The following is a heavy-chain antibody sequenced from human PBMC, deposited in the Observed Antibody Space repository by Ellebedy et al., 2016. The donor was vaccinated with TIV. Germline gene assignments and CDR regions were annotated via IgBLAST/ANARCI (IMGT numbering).Heavy chain of an antibody. Sequence: AASVKVSCKVSGYTLTALSMHWVRQAPGKGLEWMGGFDPEDGETIYAQKFQGRVTMTRDSSISTAYMELSSLRSEDTAVYYCGRGRGYASTGRVYYFDYWGQGSLVTVSS. CDR1: GYTLTALS. CDR2: FDPEDGET. CDR3: GRGRGYASTGRVYYFDY. D-gene: IGHD2-15*01. V-gene: IGHV1-24*01. J-gene: IGHJ4*02.